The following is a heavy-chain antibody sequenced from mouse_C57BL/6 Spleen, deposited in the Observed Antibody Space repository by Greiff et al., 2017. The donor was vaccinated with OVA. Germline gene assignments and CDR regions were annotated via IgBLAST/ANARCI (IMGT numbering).Heavy chain of an antibody. D-gene: IGHD2-5*01. Sequence: EVKVVESGGDLVKPGGSLKLSCAASGFTFSSYGMSWVRQTPDKRLEWVATISSGGSYPYYPDSVTGRFNISRDNAKNTLYLQMSSLKSENTAMNYCARHGSNPYYAMDYWGQGTSVTVSS. CDR3: ARHGSNPYYAMDY. V-gene: IGHV5-6*01. CDR2: ISSGGSYP. J-gene: IGHJ4*01. CDR1: GFTFSSYG.